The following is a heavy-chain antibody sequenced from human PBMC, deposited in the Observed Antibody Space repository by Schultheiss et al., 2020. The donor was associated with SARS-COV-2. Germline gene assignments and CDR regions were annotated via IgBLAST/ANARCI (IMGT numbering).Heavy chain of an antibody. Sequence: GSLRLSCAASGFTFSSYDMHWVRQATGKGLEWVSAIGTAGDTYYPGSVKGRFTISRENAKNTLYLQMNSLRAEDTAVYYCAKDLPNIVVVPAATVDYWGQGTLVTVSS. V-gene: IGHV3-13*01. D-gene: IGHD2-2*01. J-gene: IGHJ4*02. CDR1: GFTFSSYD. CDR2: IGTAGDT. CDR3: AKDLPNIVVVPAATVDY.